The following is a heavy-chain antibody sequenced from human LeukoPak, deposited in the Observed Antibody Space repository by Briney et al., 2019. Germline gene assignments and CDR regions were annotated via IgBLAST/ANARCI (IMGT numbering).Heavy chain of an antibody. CDR1: GFTFSSYS. Sequence: GGSLRLSCAASGFTFSSYSMNWVRQAPGKGLEWVSYISSSSRSIYYADSVKGRFTISRDNAKDSLFLQMNSLRAEDTAVYYCARDRDYSSGWTEGLDYWGQGILVTVSS. CDR2: ISSSSRSI. V-gene: IGHV3-48*01. CDR3: ARDRDYSSGWTEGLDY. D-gene: IGHD6-19*01. J-gene: IGHJ4*02.